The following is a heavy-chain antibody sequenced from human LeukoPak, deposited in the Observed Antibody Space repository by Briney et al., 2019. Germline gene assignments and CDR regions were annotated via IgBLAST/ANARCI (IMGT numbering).Heavy chain of an antibody. CDR3: AKDMLEQWPLIKGTY. CDR1: GFTFSSYG. D-gene: IGHD6-19*01. Sequence: PVGSLRLSCAASGFTFSSYGMHWVRQAPGKGLEWVAFIRYDGSNKYYADSVKGRFTISRDNSKNTLYLQMNSLRAEDTAVYYWAKDMLEQWPLIKGTYCSQGTLVTVSS. V-gene: IGHV3-30*02. CDR2: IRYDGSNK. J-gene: IGHJ4*02.